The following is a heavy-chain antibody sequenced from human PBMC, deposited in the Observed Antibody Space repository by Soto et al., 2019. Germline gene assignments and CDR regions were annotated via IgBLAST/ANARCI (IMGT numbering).Heavy chain of an antibody. V-gene: IGHV1-8*01. J-gene: IGHJ5*02. D-gene: IGHD2-2*01. CDR3: VRNTDATMAQAENWFDP. CDR1: GYTFTSYD. CDR2: MNPTSGKT. Sequence: QVQLVQSGAEVKKPGASVKVSCKASGYTFTSYDINWVRQATGQGLEWMGWMNPTSGKTGNAQKFKAIHTMTRNXSXSXXYPELCSLRSEDTALYYCVRNTDATMAQAENWFDPWGQGTMVTVSS.